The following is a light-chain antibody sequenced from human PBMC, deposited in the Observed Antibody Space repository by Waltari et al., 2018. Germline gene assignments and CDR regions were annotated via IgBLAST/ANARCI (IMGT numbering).Light chain of an antibody. J-gene: IGLJ1*01. V-gene: IGLV2-11*01. Sequence: QSALTQPRSVSGSPGQSVAISCIGTSNDVGRYDHVPWYQQHPGKAPKLLIYDVTKRPSGVPDRFSGSKSANTASLTISGLQAEDEADYYCCSYAGNPYVFGTGTKVTVL. CDR2: DVT. CDR3: CSYAGNPYV. CDR1: SNDVGRYDH.